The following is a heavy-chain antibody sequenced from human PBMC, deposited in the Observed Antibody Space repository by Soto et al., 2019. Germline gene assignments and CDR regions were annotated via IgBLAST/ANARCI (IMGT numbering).Heavy chain of an antibody. V-gene: IGHV3-74*01. CDR2: IDRDGTDT. J-gene: IGHJ4*02. Sequence: GGSLRLSCAASGFTFNSYWMHWARQAPGKGLVWVSRIDRDGTDTNYADSVKGRFTISRDNAKNTLFLQMNSLTAEDTAVYYCARATTTVTTRPTLGYWGRGTLVTVSS. CDR1: GFTFNSYW. D-gene: IGHD4-17*01. CDR3: ARATTTVTTRPTLGY.